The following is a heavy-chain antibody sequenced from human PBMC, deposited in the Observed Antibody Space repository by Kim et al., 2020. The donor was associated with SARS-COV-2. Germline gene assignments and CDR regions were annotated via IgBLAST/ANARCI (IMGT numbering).Heavy chain of an antibody. CDR1: GFTFRSYS. CDR3: AREGKVGCAGADY. Sequence: GGSLRLSCVGSGFTFRSYSMNWVRQAPGKGLEWVAYISGSGKYIYYADSVRGRFTISRDNAQSSMYLQMNSLRAEDTAVYYCAREGKVGCAGADYWGQGT. CDR2: ISGSGKYI. D-gene: IGHD1-26*01. J-gene: IGHJ4*02. V-gene: IGHV3-21*01.